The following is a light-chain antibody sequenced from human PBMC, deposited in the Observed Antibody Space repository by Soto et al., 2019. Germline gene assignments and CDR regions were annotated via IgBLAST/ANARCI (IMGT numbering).Light chain of an antibody. V-gene: IGKV1-5*01. CDR2: DAS. CDR3: QRCNSNSRT. J-gene: IGKJ1*01. Sequence: GDRVTITCRASQNVNSWVAWYQQKPGKAPKFLIYDASNLESGVPSRFSGRGSGTEFTLTISNLQPDDFATYYCQRCNSNSRTFGQGTRV. CDR1: QNVNSW.